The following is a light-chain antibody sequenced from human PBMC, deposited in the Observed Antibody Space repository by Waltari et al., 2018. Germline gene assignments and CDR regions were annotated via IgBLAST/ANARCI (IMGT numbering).Light chain of an antibody. CDR2: EVS. Sequence: QSALTQPPSASGSPGQSVTISCTGTSSDVGDYNYVAWYQQHPGKAPKLMLFEVSKRPSGVRDRFSGSKSGNTASLTVSGLQAEDEADYYCSSYAGSNDVVFGGGTRLTVL. CDR3: SSYAGSNDVV. V-gene: IGLV2-8*01. J-gene: IGLJ2*01. CDR1: SSDVGDYNY.